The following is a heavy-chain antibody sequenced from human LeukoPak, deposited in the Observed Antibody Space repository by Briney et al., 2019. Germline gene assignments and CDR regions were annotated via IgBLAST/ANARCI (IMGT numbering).Heavy chain of an antibody. CDR2: IDPSDSYT. CDR3: ARRGYYYYGMDV. D-gene: IGHD3-10*01. Sequence: GESLRISCKDSGHSFTSYWISWVRQMPGKGLEWMGRIDPSDSYTNYSPPFQGHVTISVDKSISTAYLQWTSLKSSDSAMYYRARRGYYYYGMDVWGQGTTVTVSS. J-gene: IGHJ6*02. CDR1: GHSFTSYW. V-gene: IGHV5-10-1*01.